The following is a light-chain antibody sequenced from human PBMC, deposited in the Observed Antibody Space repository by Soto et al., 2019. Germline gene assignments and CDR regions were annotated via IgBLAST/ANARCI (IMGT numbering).Light chain of an antibody. J-gene: IGLJ3*02. CDR3: SSYTRSSTWV. CDR2: EVS. V-gene: IGLV2-14*01. Sequence: QSALTQPASVSGSPGQSITISCTGTSSDIGGYNYVSWYQQHPGKAHKVMIYEVSNRSSGVSNRFSGSKSGNTASLTISGLQAEDEADYYCSSYTRSSTWVFGGGTQLTVL. CDR1: SSDIGGYNY.